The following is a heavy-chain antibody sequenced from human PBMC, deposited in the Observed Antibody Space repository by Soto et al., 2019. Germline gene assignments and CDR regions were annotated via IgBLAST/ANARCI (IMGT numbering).Heavy chain of an antibody. CDR1: GYTFTNYA. CDR3: ARDGRADNYGDYVDY. D-gene: IGHD4-17*01. J-gene: IGHJ4*02. Sequence: GASVKVSCKASGYTFTNYAVHWVRQATGQGLEWMGWINAAIGNTEYSEKFQGRVTITRDTSASTAYMELTGLRSEDTAMYYCARDGRADNYGDYVDYWGQGTLVTVSS. V-gene: IGHV1-3*01. CDR2: INAAIGNT.